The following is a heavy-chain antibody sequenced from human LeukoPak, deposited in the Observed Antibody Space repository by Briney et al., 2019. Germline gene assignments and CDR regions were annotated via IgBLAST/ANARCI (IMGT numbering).Heavy chain of an antibody. V-gene: IGHV1-2*02. CDR2: INPNSGGT. CDR1: GYTFTGYY. CDR3: ASRGSIAARVLAFDI. Sequence: ASVKVSCKASGYTFTGYYMHWVRQAPGQGLEWMGWINPNSGGTNYAQKFQGRGTMTRDTSISTAYMELSRLRSDDTAVYYCASRGSIAARVLAFDIWGQGTMVTVSS. D-gene: IGHD6-6*01. J-gene: IGHJ3*02.